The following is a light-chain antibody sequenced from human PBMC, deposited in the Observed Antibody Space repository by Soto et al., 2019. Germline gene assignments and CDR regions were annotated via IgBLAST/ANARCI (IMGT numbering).Light chain of an antibody. CDR2: DVS. V-gene: IGLV2-14*03. Sequence: QSALTQPASVSGSPGQSIIIFCTGTSSDVGGYNYVSWYQQHPGKAPKLMIYDVSNRPSGVSNRFSGSKSGNTASLTISGLQAEDEADYYCSSYTNSNSGVFGGGTKLTVL. CDR3: SSYTNSNSGV. J-gene: IGLJ3*02. CDR1: SSDVGGYNY.